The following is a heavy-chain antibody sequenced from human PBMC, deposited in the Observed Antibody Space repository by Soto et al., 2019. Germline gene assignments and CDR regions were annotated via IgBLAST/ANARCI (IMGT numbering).Heavy chain of an antibody. CDR1: GFTFSSYS. D-gene: IGHD6-13*01. Sequence: EVQLVESGGALFQPGGSLRPSCAAPGFTFSSYSMTWVRQAPGKGLEWVSYISSSSSTIYYADSVKGRFTISRDNAKNSLYLQMNSLRAEDTAVYYCARHPERIAEIGWFDPWGQGTLVTVSS. J-gene: IGHJ5*02. CDR2: ISSSSSTI. CDR3: ARHPERIAEIGWFDP. V-gene: IGHV3-48*01.